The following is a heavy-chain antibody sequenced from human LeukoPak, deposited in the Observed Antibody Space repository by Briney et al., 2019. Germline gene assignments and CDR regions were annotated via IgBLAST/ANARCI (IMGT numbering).Heavy chain of an antibody. CDR3: VKNLDY. CDR2: MYASGST. Sequence: PSETLSLTCTVSGGSISTNYWSWIRQPAGKGLEWIGRMYASGSTNYNPSLKSRDTMSVDTSKNQFSLKLSSVTAADTAVYYCVKNLDYWGQGTLVTVSS. CDR1: GGSISTNY. V-gene: IGHV4-4*07. J-gene: IGHJ4*02.